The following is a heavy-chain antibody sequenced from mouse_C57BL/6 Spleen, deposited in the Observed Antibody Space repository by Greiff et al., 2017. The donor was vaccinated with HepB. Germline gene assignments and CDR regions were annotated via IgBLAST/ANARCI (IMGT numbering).Heavy chain of an antibody. D-gene: IGHD1-1*01. CDR2: IYPGSGST. Sequence: QVQLQQPGAELVKPGASVKMSCKASGYTFTSSWITWVKQRPGQGLEWIGDIYPGSGSTNYNEKFKSKATLTVDTSSSTAYMQLSSLTSEDSAVYYCARLVTTVVAKYFDVWGTGTTVTVAS. J-gene: IGHJ1*03. CDR3: ARLVTTVVAKYFDV. V-gene: IGHV1-55*01. CDR1: GYTFTSSW.